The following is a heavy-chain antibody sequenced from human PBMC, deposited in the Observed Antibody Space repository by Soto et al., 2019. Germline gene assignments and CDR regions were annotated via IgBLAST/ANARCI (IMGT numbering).Heavy chain of an antibody. CDR3: ARQERWDFWSGHPTYYFDY. J-gene: IGHJ4*02. D-gene: IGHD3-3*01. CDR1: GGSISSSSYY. V-gene: IGHV4-39*01. Sequence: PSETLSLTCTVSGGSISSSSYYWGWIRQPPGKGLEWIGSIYYSGSTYYNPSLKSRVTISVDTSKNQFSLKLSSVTAADTAVYYCARQERWDFWSGHPTYYFDYWGQGTLVTVSS. CDR2: IYYSGST.